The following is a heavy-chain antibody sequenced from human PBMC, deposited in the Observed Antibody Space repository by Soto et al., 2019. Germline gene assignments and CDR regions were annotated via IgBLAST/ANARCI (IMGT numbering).Heavy chain of an antibody. CDR2: VTVSGSST. CDR3: AKIGNWFDP. J-gene: IGHJ5*02. D-gene: IGHD3-16*01. Sequence: EVPLLEAGGGLVQPGGCLRLSCEASGVTFTNYAMSWGRQAPGNGLEWVSTVTVSGSSTNYADSGKGRFTISRDNSKNTLSLQMNSLRAEDTAVYYCAKIGNWFDPWGQGTLVTVSS. CDR1: GVTFTNYA. V-gene: IGHV3-23*01.